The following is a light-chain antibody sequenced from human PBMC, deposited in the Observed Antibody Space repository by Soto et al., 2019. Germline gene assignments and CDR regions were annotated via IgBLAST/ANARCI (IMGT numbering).Light chain of an antibody. CDR3: SSYTGGNPSYV. V-gene: IGLV2-8*01. Sequence: QSALPQPPSASGSPGQSVTISCTGTSSDVGGYDYVSWYQQHPGKAPKLMIYEVTIRPSGVSDRFSGSKSGNTASLTVSGLQAEDEADYYCSSYTGGNPSYVFGTGTKHTVL. CDR2: EVT. CDR1: SSDVGGYDY. J-gene: IGLJ1*01.